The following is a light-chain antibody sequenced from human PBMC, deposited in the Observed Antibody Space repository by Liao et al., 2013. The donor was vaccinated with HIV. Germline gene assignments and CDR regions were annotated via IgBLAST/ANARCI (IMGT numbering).Light chain of an antibody. J-gene: IGLJ2*01. CDR2: QDN. Sequence: SYEVTQPPSVSVSPGQTATITCSGDKLGDKVVSWYQQKPGQSPLLVIYQDNMRPSGIPERFSGSNSGNTATLTISGTQAMDEADYYCQAWDSSTVVFGGGTKLTVL. CDR1: KLGDKV. V-gene: IGLV3-1*01. CDR3: QAWDSSTVV.